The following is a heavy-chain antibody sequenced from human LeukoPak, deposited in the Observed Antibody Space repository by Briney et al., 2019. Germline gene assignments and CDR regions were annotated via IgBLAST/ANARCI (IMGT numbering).Heavy chain of an antibody. J-gene: IGHJ4*02. CDR2: IYHSGST. CDR3: ASFPLDSSSSREDDY. Sequence: SETLSLTCAVSGGSISSGGYSWSWIRQPPGKGLEWIGYIYHSGSTYYNPSLKSRVTISVDRSKNQFSLKLSSVTAADTAVYYCASFPLDSSSSREDDYWGQGTLVTVSS. CDR1: GGSISSGGYS. V-gene: IGHV4-30-2*01. D-gene: IGHD6-13*01.